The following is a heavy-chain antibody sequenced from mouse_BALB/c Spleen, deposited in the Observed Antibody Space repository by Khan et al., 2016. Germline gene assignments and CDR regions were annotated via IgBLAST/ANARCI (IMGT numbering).Heavy chain of an antibody. CDR3: NAIYYGSDVYFDY. CDR1: VFNIKDYY. D-gene: IGHD1-1*01. V-gene: IGHV14-4*02. CDR2: IDPENGDT. J-gene: IGHJ2*01. Sequence: VRRQQSGAELVRSGASVKLSCPASVFNIKDYYMHWVKQRPEQGLEWIGWIDPENGDTEYAPKFQGKATMTADTSSNAAYLQFSSLTSEDSAVYYCNAIYYGSDVYFDYWGQGTTLTVSS.